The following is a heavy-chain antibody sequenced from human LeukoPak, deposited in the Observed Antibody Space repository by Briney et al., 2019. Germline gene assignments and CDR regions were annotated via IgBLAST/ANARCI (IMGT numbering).Heavy chain of an antibody. V-gene: IGHV1-69*13. D-gene: IGHD3-22*01. Sequence: SVKVSCKASGGTFSSYAISWVRQAPGQGVEWMGGIIPIFGTANYAQKFQGRVTITADESTSTAYMELSSLRSEDTAVYYCAADYYDSSGYYTPPIFDYWGQGTLVTVSS. CDR2: IIPIFGTA. CDR1: GGTFSSYA. CDR3: AADYYDSSGYYTPPIFDY. J-gene: IGHJ4*02.